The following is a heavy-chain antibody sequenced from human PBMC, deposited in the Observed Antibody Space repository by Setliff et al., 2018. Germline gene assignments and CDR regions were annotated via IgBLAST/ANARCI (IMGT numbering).Heavy chain of an antibody. D-gene: IGHD3-22*01. CDR3: ARINFYVSSGYYYAPDY. V-gene: IGHV1-18*01. J-gene: IGHJ4*02. CDR2: VSTYNGDT. Sequence: GASVKVSCKASGDTFSTYALSWVRQAPGQGLEWMGWVSTYNGDTNYAQKFLGRVTVTTDTSTGTAYMELGSLTSDDTAIYYCARINFYVSSGYYYAPDYWGPGTLVTVSS. CDR1: GDTFSTYA.